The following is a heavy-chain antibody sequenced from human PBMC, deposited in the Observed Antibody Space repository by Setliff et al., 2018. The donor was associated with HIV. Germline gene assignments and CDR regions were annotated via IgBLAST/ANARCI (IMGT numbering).Heavy chain of an antibody. D-gene: IGHD5-12*01. Sequence: ASVKVSCKVSGYTHTELSRHWVRQAPGKGLEWMGGFDPEDAETIYAQKFQGRVTMTEDTSTDTAYMELSSLKSEDTAVYYCARGNIVATDAFDIWGQGTMVTVSS. CDR2: FDPEDAET. V-gene: IGHV1-24*01. CDR1: GYTHTELS. CDR3: ARGNIVATDAFDI. J-gene: IGHJ3*02.